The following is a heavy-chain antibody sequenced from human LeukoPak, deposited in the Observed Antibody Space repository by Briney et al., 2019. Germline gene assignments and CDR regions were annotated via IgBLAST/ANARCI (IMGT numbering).Heavy chain of an antibody. V-gene: IGHV1-8*01. J-gene: IGHJ4*02. CDR1: GYTFTSYD. CDR3: ARGVRGVIIDDY. Sequence: GASVKVSCKASGYTFTSYDINWVRQATAQGLEWMGWMNPNSGNTGYAQKFQGRVTMTRNTSISTAYMELGSLRSEDTAVYYCARGVRGVIIDDYWGQGTLVTVSS. D-gene: IGHD3-10*01. CDR2: MNPNSGNT.